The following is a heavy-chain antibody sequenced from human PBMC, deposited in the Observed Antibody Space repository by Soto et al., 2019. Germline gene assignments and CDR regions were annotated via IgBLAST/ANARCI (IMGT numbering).Heavy chain of an antibody. CDR1: GGSISNYY. Sequence: PSEPLYLPCAVSGGSISNYYWTWVRQPPGKGLEWIGYVYYSGSTNYNPSLESRVTISIDASKNQFSLKMKSVTAADTAVYYCVRDYLLTGFDPWGQGALVTVSS. CDR2: VYYSGST. CDR3: VRDYLLTGFDP. V-gene: IGHV4-59*01. J-gene: IGHJ5*02. D-gene: IGHD3-9*01.